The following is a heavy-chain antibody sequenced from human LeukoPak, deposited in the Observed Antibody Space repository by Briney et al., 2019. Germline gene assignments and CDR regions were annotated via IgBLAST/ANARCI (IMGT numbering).Heavy chain of an antibody. CDR1: GGSFRGYY. Sequence: SETLSLTCAVYGGSFRGYYWSWIRQPPGKGLEWIGEINHSGSTNYNPSLKSRVTISVDTSKNQFSLKLSSVTAADTAVYYCASGRGYDWTVGYWGQGTLVTVSS. J-gene: IGHJ4*02. CDR3: ASGRGYDWTVGY. CDR2: INHSGST. V-gene: IGHV4-34*01. D-gene: IGHD5-12*01.